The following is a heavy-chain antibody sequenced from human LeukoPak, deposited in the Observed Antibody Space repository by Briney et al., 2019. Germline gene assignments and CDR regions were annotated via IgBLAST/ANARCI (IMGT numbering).Heavy chain of an antibody. J-gene: IGHJ4*02. Sequence: GGSLRLSCAASGFTFSTYWMSWVGQAPGKGLEWVSGLNWNGGSTGYADSLQGRFTISRDNAKNSLYLQMTSLRAEDTALYYCARTRSSGGYSGADYWGQGTLVTVSS. D-gene: IGHD1-26*01. CDR1: GFTFSTYW. V-gene: IGHV3-20*04. CDR2: LNWNGGST. CDR3: ARTRSSGGYSGADY.